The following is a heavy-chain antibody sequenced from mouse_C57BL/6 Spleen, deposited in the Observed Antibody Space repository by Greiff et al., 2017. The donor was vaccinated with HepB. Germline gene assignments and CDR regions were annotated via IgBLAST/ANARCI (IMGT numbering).Heavy chain of an antibody. CDR3: ERRDGSSYVLDY. J-gene: IGHJ4*01. D-gene: IGHD1-1*01. CDR1: GFTFSSYG. CDR2: ISSGGSYT. Sequence: EVQVVESGGDLVKPGGSLKLSCAASGFTFSSYGMSWVRQTPDKRLEWVATISSGGSYTYYPDSVKGRFTISRDNAKNTLYLQMSSQKSEDTAVYYCERRDGSSYVLDYWGQGTTVTVSS. V-gene: IGHV5-6*01.